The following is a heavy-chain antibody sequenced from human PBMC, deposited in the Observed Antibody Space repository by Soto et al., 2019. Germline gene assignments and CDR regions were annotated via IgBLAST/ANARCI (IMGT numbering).Heavy chain of an antibody. CDR1: GYTFTSYG. V-gene: IGHV1-18*01. CDR3: ARGAPRYYYYYYMDV. J-gene: IGHJ6*03. Sequence: ASVKVSCKASGYTFTSYGISWVRQAPGQGLEWMGWISAYNGNTNYAQKLQGRVTMTTDTSTSTAYMELRSLRSDDTAVYYCARGAPRYYYYYYMDVWGKGTTVTVSS. CDR2: ISAYNGNT.